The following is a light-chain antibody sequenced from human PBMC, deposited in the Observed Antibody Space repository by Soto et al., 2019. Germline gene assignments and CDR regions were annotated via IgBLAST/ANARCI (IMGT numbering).Light chain of an antibody. J-gene: IGKJ3*01. Sequence: EIVLTQSPATLSLSPGERATLSCMASQSVSSYLAWYQQKPGQAPRLLIYDASNRATGIPARFSGSGSGTDFTLTISSLEPEDFAVYYCQQRSNWPPATFGPGTKVDIK. CDR1: QSVSSY. V-gene: IGKV3-11*01. CDR3: QQRSNWPPAT. CDR2: DAS.